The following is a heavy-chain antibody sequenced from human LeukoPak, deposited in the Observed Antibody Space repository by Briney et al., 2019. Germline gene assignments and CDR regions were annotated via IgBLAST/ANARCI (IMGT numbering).Heavy chain of an antibody. CDR2: MNPNSGNT. CDR1: GYTFTSYD. Sequence: GASVKVSCKASGYTFTSYDINWVRQATGQGLEWMGWMNPNSGNTGYAQKFQGRVTMTRNTSISTAYMEVSSLRSEDTAVYYCAPRERSSGIALRYWGQGTLVTVSS. J-gene: IGHJ4*02. CDR3: APRERSSGIALRY. D-gene: IGHD6-19*01. V-gene: IGHV1-8*01.